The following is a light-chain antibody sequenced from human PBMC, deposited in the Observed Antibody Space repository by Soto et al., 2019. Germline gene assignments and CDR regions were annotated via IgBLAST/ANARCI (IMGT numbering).Light chain of an antibody. CDR2: GAS. V-gene: IGKV3-15*01. CDR3: QQYNNWPQT. J-gene: IGKJ1*01. Sequence: TVIAESLTTLSVSQGERATLSCRASQSVSSNLAWYQQKPGQAPRLLIYGASTRATGIPARFSGSGSGTEFTLTISSLQSEDFAVYYCQQYNNWPQTFGQGTKADI. CDR1: QSVSSN.